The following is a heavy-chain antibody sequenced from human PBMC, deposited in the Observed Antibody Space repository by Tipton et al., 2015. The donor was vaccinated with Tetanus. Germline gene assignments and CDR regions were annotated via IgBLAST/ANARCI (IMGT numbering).Heavy chain of an antibody. CDR1: GFIFSSYG. J-gene: IGHJ4*02. V-gene: IGHV3-33*01. CDR2: SWYDGTDK. Sequence: SLRLSCAASGFIFSSYGLHWVRQAPGKGLEWVAVSWYDGTDKYYADSVKGRFTISRDNSKNTLYLQMNSLRAEDTAVYYCAGEADCSGGSCFSGDFDNWGQGTQVTVSS. CDR3: AGEADCSGGSCFSGDFDN. D-gene: IGHD2-15*01.